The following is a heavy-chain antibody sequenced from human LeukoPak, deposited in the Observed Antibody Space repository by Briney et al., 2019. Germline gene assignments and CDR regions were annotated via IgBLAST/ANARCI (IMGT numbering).Heavy chain of an antibody. CDR3: AREGSGDRYFDF. Sequence: SETLSLTCSVSGGSIRNYYWSWIRQPPGKGLEWIGFTFYSGSTNYNPSLTNRVTISVDTSKNQFSLKLTSVTAADTAMYYCAREGSGDRYFDFWGQGTLVAVFS. D-gene: IGHD7-27*01. CDR2: TFYSGST. J-gene: IGHJ4*02. CDR1: GGSIRNYY. V-gene: IGHV4-59*01.